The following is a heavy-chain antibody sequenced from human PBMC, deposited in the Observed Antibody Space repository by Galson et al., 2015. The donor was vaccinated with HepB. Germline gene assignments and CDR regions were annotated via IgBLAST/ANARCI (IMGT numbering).Heavy chain of an antibody. V-gene: IGHV1-18*04. Sequence: SVKVSCKASGYTFTSYGISWVRQAPGQGLEWMGWISAYNGNTNYAQKLQGRVTMTTDTSTSTAYMELRSLRSDDTAVYYCARGEISSSWYWSWFDPWGQGTLVTVSS. CDR3: ARGEISSSWYWSWFDP. CDR1: GYTFTSYG. D-gene: IGHD6-13*01. CDR2: ISAYNGNT. J-gene: IGHJ5*02.